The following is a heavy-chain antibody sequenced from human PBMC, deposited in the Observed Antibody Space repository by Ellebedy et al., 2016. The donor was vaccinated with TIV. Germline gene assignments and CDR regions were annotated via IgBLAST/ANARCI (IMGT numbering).Heavy chain of an antibody. V-gene: IGHV1-69*06. CDR1: GGTFSSYA. D-gene: IGHD3-3*01. J-gene: IGHJ6*02. Sequence: SVKVSXXASGGTFSSYAISWVRQAPGQGLEWMGGIIPIFGTANYAQKFQGRVTITADKSTSTAYMELSSLRSEDTAVYYCARSRLRFLEWLSDYYYYGMDVWGQGTTVTVSS. CDR2: IIPIFGTA. CDR3: ARSRLRFLEWLSDYYYYGMDV.